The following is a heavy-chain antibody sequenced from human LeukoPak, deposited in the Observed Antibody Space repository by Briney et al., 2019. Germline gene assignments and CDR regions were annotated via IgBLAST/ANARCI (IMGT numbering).Heavy chain of an antibody. J-gene: IGHJ6*02. CDR3: ARGYGDFLSYYYYGMDV. CDR2: MNPNSGNT. V-gene: IGHV1-8*01. D-gene: IGHD4-17*01. CDR1: GYTFTSYD. Sequence: ASVKVSCKASGYTFTSYDINWVRQATGQGLEWMEWMNPNSGNTGYAQKFQGRVTMTRNTSISTAYMELSSLRSEDTAVYYCARGYGDFLSYYYYGMDVWGQGTTVTVSS.